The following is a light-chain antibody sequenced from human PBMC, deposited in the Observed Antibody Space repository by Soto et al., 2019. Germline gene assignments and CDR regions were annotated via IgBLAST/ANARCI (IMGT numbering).Light chain of an antibody. CDR2: GAS. V-gene: IGKV3-15*01. CDR3: QQYVSAPIT. J-gene: IGKJ5*01. Sequence: ELVLTQSPATLSVSPGERATLPCRASQSVSSNLAWYQQKPGQAPRLLIYGASTRATGIPARFSGSGSGTEFTLTISSLQSEDFAVYYCQQYVSAPITFGQGTRLEIK. CDR1: QSVSSN.